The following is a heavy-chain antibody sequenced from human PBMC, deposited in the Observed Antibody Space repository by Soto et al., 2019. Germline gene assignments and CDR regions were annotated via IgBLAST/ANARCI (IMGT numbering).Heavy chain of an antibody. D-gene: IGHD7-27*01. CDR2: IYKSATT. Sequence: SETLSLTRSVSGDSISNLDYFWAWIRQPPGQALEYIGYIYKSATTYYNPSFESRVAISVDTSKSQFSLNVTSVTAADTAVYFCARGRYCLTGRCFPNWFDSWGQGALVTVSS. V-gene: IGHV4-30-4*01. J-gene: IGHJ5*01. CDR1: GDSISNLDYF. CDR3: ARGRYCLTGRCFPNWFDS.